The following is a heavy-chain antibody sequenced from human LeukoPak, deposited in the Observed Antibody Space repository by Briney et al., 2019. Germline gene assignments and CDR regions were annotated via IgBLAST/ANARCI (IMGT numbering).Heavy chain of an antibody. J-gene: IGHJ4*02. CDR3: ARGAAAPRRIYFDY. CDR2: IIPIFGTA. V-gene: IGHV1-69*13. CDR1: GGTFSSYA. D-gene: IGHD6-13*01. Sequence: SVKVSCKASGGTFSSYAISWVRQAPGQGLEWMGGIIPIFGTANYAQKLQGRVTITADESTSTAYMELSSLRSEDTAVYYCARGAAAPRRIYFDYWGQGTLVTVSS.